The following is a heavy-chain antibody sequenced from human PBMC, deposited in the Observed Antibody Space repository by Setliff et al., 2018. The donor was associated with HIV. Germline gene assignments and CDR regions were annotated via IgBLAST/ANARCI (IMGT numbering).Heavy chain of an antibody. J-gene: IGHJ3*01. Sequence: PSETLSLTCTVSGDSITGRWLSWIRQPPGKGLEWTGNIYHNGFANYNPSLKSRPTISVDTSKNQVSLTLSSVTPADTAVYYCARHICGTTACYAVDAWGPGTMVTVSS. CDR1: GDSITGRW. V-gene: IGHV4-59*11. D-gene: IGHD2-2*01. CDR2: IYHNGFA. CDR3: ARHICGTTACYAVDA.